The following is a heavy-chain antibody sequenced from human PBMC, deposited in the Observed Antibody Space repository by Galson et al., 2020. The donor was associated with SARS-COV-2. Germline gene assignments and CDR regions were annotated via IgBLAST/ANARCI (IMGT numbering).Heavy chain of an antibody. J-gene: IGHJ5*02. Sequence: GGSLRLSCTASGFTFGDYAMSWFRQAPGKGLEWVGCIRSKAYGGTTEYAASVKGRFTISRDDSKSIAYLQMNSLKTEDTAVYYCTRDLETYSSRHWFDPWGQGTLVTVSS. V-gene: IGHV3-49*03. CDR1: GFTFGDYA. CDR2: IRSKAYGGTT. CDR3: TRDLETYSSRHWFDP. D-gene: IGHD6-13*01.